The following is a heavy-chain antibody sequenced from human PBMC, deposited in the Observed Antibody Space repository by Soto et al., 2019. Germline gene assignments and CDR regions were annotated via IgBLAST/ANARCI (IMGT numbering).Heavy chain of an antibody. CDR3: ASLTGITYPDYSNNRDV. CDR1: GGSISSQY. J-gene: IGHJ6*02. V-gene: IGHV4-59*08. D-gene: IGHD3-10*01. Sequence: SETLSLTCTVSGGSISSQYWSWIRQAPGKGLEWIGYMYFSGSTNYNPSLKSRVSMSVDTSRKHFSLKFNSVTAADTAVYYCASLTGITYPDYSNNRDVGGGGPRVTVSS. CDR2: MYFSGST.